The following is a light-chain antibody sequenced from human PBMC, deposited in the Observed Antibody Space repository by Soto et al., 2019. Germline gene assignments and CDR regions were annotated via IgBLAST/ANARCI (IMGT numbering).Light chain of an antibody. Sequence: QSALTQPASVSGSPGQSITISCTGTSNDVGGYNYVSWYQQHPGKAPKLMMYEVSNRPSGVSDRFSGSKSGNTASLIISGLLAEDEADYYCSSFTSRTTVLFGGGTKLTVI. CDR3: SSFTSRTTVL. CDR2: EVS. J-gene: IGLJ2*01. V-gene: IGLV2-14*01. CDR1: SNDVGGYNY.